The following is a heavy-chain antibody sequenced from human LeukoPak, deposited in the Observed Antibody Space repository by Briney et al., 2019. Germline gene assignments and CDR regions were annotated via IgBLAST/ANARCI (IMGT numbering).Heavy chain of an antibody. V-gene: IGHV4-31*03. CDR1: GGSISSGGYY. CDR2: IYYSGGT. CDR3: ASEGLYCSSTSCPITYFDY. Sequence: SETLSLTCTVSGGSISSGGYYWSWIRQHPGKGLEWIGYIYYSGGTYYNPSLKSRVTISVDTSKNQFSLKLSSVTAADTAVYYCASEGLYCSSTSCPITYFDYWGQGTLVTVSS. D-gene: IGHD2-2*01. J-gene: IGHJ4*02.